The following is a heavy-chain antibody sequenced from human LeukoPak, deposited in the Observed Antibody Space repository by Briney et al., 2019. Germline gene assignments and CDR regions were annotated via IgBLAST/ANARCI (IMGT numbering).Heavy chain of an antibody. CDR3: ARDEQLVPAAMLDY. V-gene: IGHV1-18*01. CDR2: ISAYNGNT. J-gene: IGHJ4*02. Sequence: GASVKVSCKASGYTFTSYGISWVRQAPGQGLEWMGWISAYNGNTNYAQKLQGRVTMTTDTSTSTAYMELRSLRSDDTAVYYCARDEQLVPAAMLDYWGQGTLVTVSS. D-gene: IGHD2-2*01. CDR1: GYTFTSYG.